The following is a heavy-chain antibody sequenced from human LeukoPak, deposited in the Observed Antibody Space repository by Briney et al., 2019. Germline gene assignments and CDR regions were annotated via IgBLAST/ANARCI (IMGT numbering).Heavy chain of an antibody. CDR3: SRSPLIYDVFTGYYPDAFDI. Sequence: ASVTVSCKASGYTFTSYCMHWVRQAPGQGLEWMGWINPNSGCTNYAQKFQGRVTMTRDTSISTEYLELRRLSSDDTAVYSWSRSPLIYDVFTGYYPDAFDIWGQETMVSVSS. CDR2: INPNSGCT. V-gene: IGHV1-2*02. CDR1: GYTFTSYC. J-gene: IGHJ3*02. D-gene: IGHD3-9*01.